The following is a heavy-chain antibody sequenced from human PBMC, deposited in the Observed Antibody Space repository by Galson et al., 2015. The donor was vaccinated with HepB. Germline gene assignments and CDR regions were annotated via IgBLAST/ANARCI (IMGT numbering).Heavy chain of an antibody. CDR3: ARWGGYSYGFGY. D-gene: IGHD5-18*01. J-gene: IGHJ4*02. V-gene: IGHV1-3*01. Sequence: SVKVSCKASGYTFTSYAMHWVRQAPGQRLEWMGWINAGNGNTKYSQKFQGRVTITRDTSASTAYMELSSLRSEDTAVYYCARWGGYSYGFGYWGQGTLVTVSS. CDR2: INAGNGNT. CDR1: GYTFTSYA.